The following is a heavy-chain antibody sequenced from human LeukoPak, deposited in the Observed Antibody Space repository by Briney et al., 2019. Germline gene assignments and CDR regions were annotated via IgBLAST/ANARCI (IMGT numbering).Heavy chain of an antibody. CDR1: GYTFTSYG. Sequence: ASVKVSCKASGYTFTSYGISWVRQAPGQGLEWMGWINPNSGGTNYAQKFQGGVTMTRDTSISTAYMELSRLRSDDAAVYYCARDSIRSGTLDYWGQGTLVTVSS. V-gene: IGHV1-2*02. CDR2: INPNSGGT. J-gene: IGHJ4*02. D-gene: IGHD1-7*01. CDR3: ARDSIRSGTLDY.